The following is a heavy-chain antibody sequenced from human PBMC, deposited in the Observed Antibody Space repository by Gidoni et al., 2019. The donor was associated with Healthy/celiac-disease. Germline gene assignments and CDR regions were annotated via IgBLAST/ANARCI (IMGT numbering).Heavy chain of an antibody. CDR1: GGSISSSSYY. CDR2: IYYSGST. D-gene: IGHD3-10*01. Sequence: QLQLQESGPGLVKPSETLSLTCTVSGGSISSSSYYWGWIRQPPGKGLEWIGSIYYSGSTYYNPSLKSRVTISVDTSKNQFSLKLSSVTAADTAVYYCARSEGSGSYYIGAFDIWGQGTMVTVSS. CDR3: ARSEGSGSYYIGAFDI. J-gene: IGHJ3*02. V-gene: IGHV4-39*01.